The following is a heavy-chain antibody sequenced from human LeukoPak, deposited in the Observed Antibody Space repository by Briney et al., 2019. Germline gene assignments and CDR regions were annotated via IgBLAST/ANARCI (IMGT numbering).Heavy chain of an antibody. V-gene: IGHV3-23*01. J-gene: IGHJ5*02. CDR3: AKDDNYIRFSS. CDR2: ISGRGDET. Sequence: GGSLRLSCAASGLAFGNYAMTWVRQAPGKGLEWVSTISGRGDETFYADSVKGRFTISRDNSKNTHYLQMNSLRAEDTAVYYCAKDDNYIRFSSWGQGTLVTVSS. CDR1: GLAFGNYA. D-gene: IGHD3-16*01.